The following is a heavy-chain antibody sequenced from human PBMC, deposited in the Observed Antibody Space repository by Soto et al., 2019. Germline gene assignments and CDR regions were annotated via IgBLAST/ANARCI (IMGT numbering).Heavy chain of an antibody. V-gene: IGHV3-23*01. Sequence: PGGSLRLSCAASGFTFANFAMRWVRQAPGKGLEWVSGLSGSGATTYYGDSVMGRFTISRDNSKNTLYLQMNSLRDEDTAIFYCVKDVNWNGNFDYWGQGTLVTVSS. CDR3: VKDVNWNGNFDY. J-gene: IGHJ4*02. CDR1: GFTFANFA. D-gene: IGHD1-1*01. CDR2: LSGSGATT.